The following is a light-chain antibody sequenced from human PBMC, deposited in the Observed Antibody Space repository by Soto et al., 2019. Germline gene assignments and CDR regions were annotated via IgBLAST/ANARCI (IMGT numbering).Light chain of an antibody. CDR3: QQRSNWPPIT. CDR2: DAS. CDR1: QSVDSN. V-gene: IGKV3-11*01. Sequence: EIVLTQSPGTLSLSPGERATLSCMASQSVDSNLAWYQQKPGQAPRLLIYDASNRATGIPARFSGSGSGTDFTLTISSLEPEDFAVYYCQQRSNWPPITFGQGTRLEIK. J-gene: IGKJ5*01.